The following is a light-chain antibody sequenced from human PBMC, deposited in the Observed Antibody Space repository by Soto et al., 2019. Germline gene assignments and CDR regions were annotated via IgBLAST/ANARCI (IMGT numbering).Light chain of an antibody. CDR3: LQYNSWPPIT. CDR1: ESVSSN. V-gene: IGKV3-15*01. J-gene: IGKJ5*01. Sequence: EVVMTQSQATLSVYPGERATLSCRARESVSSNLAWYQQRPGQAPSLVIDGASTRATSIPARFSGGGSGTEFALTISSLQAEDFGVYYCLQYNSWPPITFGKGTRLEIK. CDR2: GAS.